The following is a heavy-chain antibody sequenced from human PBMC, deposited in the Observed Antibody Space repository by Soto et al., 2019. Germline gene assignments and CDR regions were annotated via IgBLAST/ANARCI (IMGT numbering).Heavy chain of an antibody. CDR1: GFTFSEYS. CDR3: AGARGNDWYSDY. V-gene: IGHV3-21*01. D-gene: IGHD5-12*01. J-gene: IGHJ4*02. CDR2: ITHSGTYV. Sequence: DVQLVESGGGLVRPGGSLRLSCTASGFTFSEYSMSWVRQAPGKGLEWVSSITHSGTYVYYADSVKGRFTISRDSASNSLFLQMTSLRAEDTAVYHCAGARGNDWYSDYWGQGTLVTVSS.